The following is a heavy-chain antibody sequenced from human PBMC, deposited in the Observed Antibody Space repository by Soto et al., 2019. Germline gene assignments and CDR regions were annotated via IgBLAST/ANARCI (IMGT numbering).Heavy chain of an antibody. CDR2: VSYDGTDK. V-gene: IGHV3-30*18. Sequence: GGSLRLSYVGSGFIFSNYGIHWVRQSPGKGLEWVAVVSYDGTDKYYADSVKGRFTISRDNSKNTLYLQMNSLRAEDTAVYYCAKDIALVRGVIIDMDVWGQGTTVTVSS. CDR3: AKDIALVRGVIIDMDV. CDR1: GFIFSNYG. J-gene: IGHJ6*02. D-gene: IGHD3-10*01.